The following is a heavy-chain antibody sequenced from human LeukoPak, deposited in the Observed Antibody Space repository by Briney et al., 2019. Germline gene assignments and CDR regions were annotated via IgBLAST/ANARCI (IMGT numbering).Heavy chain of an antibody. CDR3: TRVGYIDEGIDY. Sequence: GGSLRLSCTASGFTFGDYALSWFRQAPGKGLEWVANIKQDGSKKSYVDSVKGRFTISRDNAKNSLYLQMNSLRAEDTAIYYCTRVGYIDEGIDYWGQGTLVTVSS. V-gene: IGHV3-7*04. CDR2: IKQDGSKK. D-gene: IGHD5-24*01. CDR1: GFTFGDYA. J-gene: IGHJ4*02.